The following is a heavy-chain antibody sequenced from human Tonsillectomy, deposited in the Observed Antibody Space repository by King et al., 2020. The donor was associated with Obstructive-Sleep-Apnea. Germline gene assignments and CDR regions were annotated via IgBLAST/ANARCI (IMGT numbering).Heavy chain of an antibody. CDR2: ISGDGTRI. D-gene: IGHD6-19*01. CDR1: GFIFTDYY. J-gene: IGHJ4*02. Sequence: VQLVESGGGLVKPGGSLRLSCVASGFIFTDYYMKWVRQAPGKGLEWISHISGDGTRIYYADSVEGRFTVSKDNAKRSLFLQMKSLRVDDTAVYYCARGGAVAGNDYWGQGTLVTVSS. CDR3: ARGGAVAGNDY. V-gene: IGHV3-11*01.